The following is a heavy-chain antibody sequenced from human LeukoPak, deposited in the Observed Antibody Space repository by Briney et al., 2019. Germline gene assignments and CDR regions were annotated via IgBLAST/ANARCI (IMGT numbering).Heavy chain of an antibody. D-gene: IGHD3-22*01. V-gene: IGHV4-59*08. CDR1: GGSISSYY. CDR3: ARGVSYYDSSGYYNEYFQH. Sequence: SETLSLTCTVSGGSISSYYWRWIRQPPGKGLEWIGYIYYSGSTNYNPSLKSRVTISVDTSKNQFSLKLSPVTAADTAVYYCARGVSYYDSSGYYNEYFQHWGQGTLVTVSS. J-gene: IGHJ1*01. CDR2: IYYSGST.